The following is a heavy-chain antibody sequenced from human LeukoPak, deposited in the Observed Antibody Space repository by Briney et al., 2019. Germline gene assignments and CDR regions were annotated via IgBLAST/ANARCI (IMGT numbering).Heavy chain of an antibody. V-gene: IGHV4-39*01. CDR3: ARPYYDGSGHLYHFDY. CDR2: IHYSGST. D-gene: IGHD3-22*01. CDR1: GGSISSGTYY. Sequence: SETLSLTCTVSGGSISSGTYYWGWIRQPPGKGLEWIGSIHYSGSTYHSPSLKSRVTISVDTSENQFSLKLSSVTAADTAVYYCARPYYDGSGHLYHFDYWGQGTLVTVSS. J-gene: IGHJ4*02.